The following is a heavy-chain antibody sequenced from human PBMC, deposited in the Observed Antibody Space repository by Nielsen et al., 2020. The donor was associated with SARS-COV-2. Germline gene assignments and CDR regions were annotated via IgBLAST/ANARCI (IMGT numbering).Heavy chain of an antibody. J-gene: IGHJ6*02. D-gene: IGHD3-3*01. V-gene: IGHV3-21*01. CDR1: GFTFSSYS. CDR2: IISSGSFL. CDR3: ARAGRFLGGMDV. Sequence: GESLKISCVASGFTFSSYSMNWVRQAPGKGLEWVSSIISSGSFLYYADSVKGRFTISRDNARNSLYLQMNTLRPEDTAVYYCARAGRFLGGMDVWGQGATVTVSS.